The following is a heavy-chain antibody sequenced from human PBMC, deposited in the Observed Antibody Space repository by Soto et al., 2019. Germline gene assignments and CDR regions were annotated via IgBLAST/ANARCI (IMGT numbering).Heavy chain of an antibody. CDR3: ARDWKVATGPSYYYYGMDV. CDR1: GYTFTGYY. Sequence: QVQLVQSGAEVKKPEASVKVSCKASGYTFTGYYMHWVRQAPGQGLEWMGWINPNSGGTNYAQKFQGWVTMTRDTSISTAYMELCRLRSDDTAVYYCARDWKVATGPSYYYYGMDVWGQGTTVTVSS. J-gene: IGHJ6*02. V-gene: IGHV1-2*04. D-gene: IGHD5-12*01. CDR2: INPNSGGT.